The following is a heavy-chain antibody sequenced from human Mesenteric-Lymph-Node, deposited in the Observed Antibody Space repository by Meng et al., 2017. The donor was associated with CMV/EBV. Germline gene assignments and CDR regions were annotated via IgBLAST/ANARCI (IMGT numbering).Heavy chain of an antibody. CDR2: INEHGSEK. D-gene: IGHD5-18*01. Sequence: GGSLRLSCAASGFTFSTYWMAWVRQAPGKGLEWVACINEHGSEKYSVDSVKGRFTVSRDNSKNTLYLQMNSLRAEDTAVYYCAKISVDTATAYYYGMDVWGQGTTVTVSS. J-gene: IGHJ6*02. CDR1: GFTFSTYW. V-gene: IGHV3-7*01. CDR3: AKISVDTATAYYYGMDV.